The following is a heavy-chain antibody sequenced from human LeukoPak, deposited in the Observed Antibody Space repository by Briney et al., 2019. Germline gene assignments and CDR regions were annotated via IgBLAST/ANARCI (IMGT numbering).Heavy chain of an antibody. J-gene: IGHJ4*02. CDR3: ARGVATINS. CDR2: IYYSGST. Sequence: PSETLSLTCTVSGGSINSYYWGWIRQPPGKGLEWIGSIYYSGSTYYNPSLKSRVTISVDTSKNQFSLKLSSVTAADTAVYYCARGVATINSWGQGTLVTVSS. CDR1: GGSINSYY. V-gene: IGHV4-39*07. D-gene: IGHD5-12*01.